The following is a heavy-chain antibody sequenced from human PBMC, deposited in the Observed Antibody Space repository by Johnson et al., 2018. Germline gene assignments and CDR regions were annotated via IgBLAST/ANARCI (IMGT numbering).Heavy chain of an antibody. Sequence: EQLVECGGGVVQHGRSLRLSCAASEFTFSTYGMHWVRQAPGKGLEWVAVIWYDGSNKYYADSVKGRFTISRDNSKNPLYLQMNSLRAEDTAVYYCARARMPYGDYLEYFQHWGQGTLVTVSS. V-gene: IGHV3-33*01. CDR3: ARARMPYGDYLEYFQH. J-gene: IGHJ1*01. CDR1: EFTFSTYG. CDR2: IWYDGSNK. D-gene: IGHD4-17*01.